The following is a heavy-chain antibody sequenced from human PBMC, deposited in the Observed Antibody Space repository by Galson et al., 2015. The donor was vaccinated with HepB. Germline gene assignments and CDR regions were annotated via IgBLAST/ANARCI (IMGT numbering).Heavy chain of an antibody. V-gene: IGHV1-69*02. Sequence: SVKVSCKASGYTFTGYYMHWVRQAPGQGLEWMGRIIPILGIANYAQKFQGRVTITADKSTSTAYMELSSLKSEDTAVYYCARRVRDLYTHWGQGTLVTVSS. CDR2: IIPILGIA. CDR3: ARRVRDLYTH. CDR1: GYTFTGYY. J-gene: IGHJ4*02. D-gene: IGHD2-2*02.